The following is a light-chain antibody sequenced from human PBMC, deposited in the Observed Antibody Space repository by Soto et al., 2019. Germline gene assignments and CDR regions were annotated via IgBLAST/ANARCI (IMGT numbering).Light chain of an antibody. CDR2: DAS. J-gene: IGKJ2*01. CDR1: QTVSSSY. Sequence: DIGLTQSPATLSLSPGERATLSCGAIQTVSSSYLAWYQQKPGLAPRLLIYDASSRATGIPDRFSGSGSGTDFTLTISRLEPEDFAVYYCQQYGSSPYTFGQGTKLEIK. V-gene: IGKV3D-20*01. CDR3: QQYGSSPYT.